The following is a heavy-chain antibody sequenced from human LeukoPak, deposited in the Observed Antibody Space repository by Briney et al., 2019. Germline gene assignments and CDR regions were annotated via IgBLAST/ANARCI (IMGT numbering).Heavy chain of an antibody. V-gene: IGHV3-21*01. J-gene: IGHJ6*02. CDR3: ARDLEVGRLRRSYYYYYGMDV. CDR1: GFTFSSYS. Sequence: GGSLRLSCAASGFTFSSYSMNWVRQAPGKGLEWVSSISSSSSYIYYADSVKGRFTISRDNAKNSLYLQVNSLRAEDTAVYYCARDLEVGRLRRSYYYYYGMDVWGQGTTVTVSS. CDR2: ISSSSSYI. D-gene: IGHD2-15*01.